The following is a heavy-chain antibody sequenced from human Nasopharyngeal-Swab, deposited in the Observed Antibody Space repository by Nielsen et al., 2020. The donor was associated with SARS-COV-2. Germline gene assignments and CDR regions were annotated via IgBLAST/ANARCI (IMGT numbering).Heavy chain of an antibody. Sequence: GGSLRLSCAASGFTVSSNYMSWVRQAPGKGLEWVSVIYSGGSTYYADSVKGRFTISRDNSKTTLYLQMNSLRAEDTAVYYCAKPVTVHGYDAFDIWGQGTMVTVSS. D-gene: IGHD4-11*01. CDR2: IYSGGST. CDR3: AKPVTVHGYDAFDI. V-gene: IGHV3-53*01. J-gene: IGHJ3*02. CDR1: GFTVSSNY.